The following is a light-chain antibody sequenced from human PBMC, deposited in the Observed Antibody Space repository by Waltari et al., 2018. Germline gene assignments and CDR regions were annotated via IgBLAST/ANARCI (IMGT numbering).Light chain of an antibody. CDR3: ATWDGRVNGVL. CDR2: SND. CDR1: NYNIGSGP. J-gene: IGLJ2*01. V-gene: IGLV1-44*01. Sequence: QSVLTQAPSVSGTPGQRVTISCSGTNYNIGSGPVNWYQQVPGMSPKLLIYSNDQRPSGAPDRFSGSKSGTSASLAISGLQSEDEADYYCATWDGRVNGVLFGGGTKVTVL.